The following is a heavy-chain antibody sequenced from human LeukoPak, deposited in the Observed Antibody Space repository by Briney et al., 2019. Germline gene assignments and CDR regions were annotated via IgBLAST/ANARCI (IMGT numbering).Heavy chain of an antibody. D-gene: IGHD6-13*01. J-gene: IGHJ5*02. CDR1: GGSISSGGYY. CDR3: AREGVAAAEQGWFDP. V-gene: IGHV4-31*03. Sequence: SETLSLTCTVSGGSISSGGYYWSWIRQHPGKGLEWIGYIYYSGSTYYNPSLKSRVTISVDTSKNQFSLKLSSVTAADTAMYYCAREGVAAAEQGWFDPWGQGTLVTVSS. CDR2: IYYSGST.